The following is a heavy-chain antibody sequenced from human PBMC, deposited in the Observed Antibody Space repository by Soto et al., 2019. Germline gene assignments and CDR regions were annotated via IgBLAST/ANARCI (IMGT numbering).Heavy chain of an antibody. D-gene: IGHD2-2*01. CDR2: ISSSSSYI. Sequence: PGGSLRLSCAASGFTFSSYSMNWVRQAPGKGLEWVSSISSSSSYIYYADSVKGRFTISRDNAKNSLYLQMNSLRAEDTAVYYCARDRLGYCSSTSCYAPRYSYGYFNWFDPWGQGTLVNVSS. CDR1: GFTFSSYS. CDR3: ARDRLGYCSSTSCYAPRYSYGYFNWFDP. J-gene: IGHJ5*02. V-gene: IGHV3-21*01.